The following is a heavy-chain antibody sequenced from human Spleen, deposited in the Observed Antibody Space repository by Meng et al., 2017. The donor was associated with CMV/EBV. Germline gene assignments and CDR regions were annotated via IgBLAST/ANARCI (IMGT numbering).Heavy chain of an antibody. Sequence: SVKVSCKASGGGFSSFSINWLRQAPGQGPEWMGGIIPIVGVPNYAQRFEGRVTIAADISASTAYMEVTNLISVDTAVYYCARNWRKGSSAYSVFDSWGQGTLVTVSS. CDR2: IIPIVGVP. J-gene: IGHJ4*02. D-gene: IGHD6-19*01. CDR3: ARNWRKGSSAYSVFDS. V-gene: IGHV1-69*10. CDR1: GGGFSSFS.